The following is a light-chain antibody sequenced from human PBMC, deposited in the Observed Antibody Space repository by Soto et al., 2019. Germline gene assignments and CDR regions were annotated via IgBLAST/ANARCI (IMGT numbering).Light chain of an antibody. J-gene: IGKJ5*01. CDR1: QSLVHSDGNTY. CDR3: MQGIHWPPVT. V-gene: IGKV2-30*02. Sequence: DVVMTQSPLSLPVTLGQPASISCRSSQSLVHSDGNTYLNWFQQRPGQSPRRLIYKVSNRDSGVPDRFSGSGSGTDFTLKISRVEAEDVGVYYCMQGIHWPPVTLGQGTRLEIK. CDR2: KVS.